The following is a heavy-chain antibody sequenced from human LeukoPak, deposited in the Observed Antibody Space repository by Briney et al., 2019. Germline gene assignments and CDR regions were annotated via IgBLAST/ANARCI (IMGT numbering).Heavy chain of an antibody. V-gene: IGHV4-39*01. J-gene: IGHJ3*02. Sequence: PSEILSLTCTVSGCSISSSSYYWGCIRQPPAKALEWTGRIYYSGSTYYNPSLKSRVTISVDTSKSQFSLKLSSVTAADTAVYYCARLRSSWLTPDAFDIWGQGTMVTVSS. CDR3: ARLRSSWLTPDAFDI. CDR2: IYYSGST. D-gene: IGHD6-13*01. CDR1: GCSISSSSYY.